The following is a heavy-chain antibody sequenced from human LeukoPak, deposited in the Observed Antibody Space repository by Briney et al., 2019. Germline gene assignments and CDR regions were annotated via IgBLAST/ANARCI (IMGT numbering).Heavy chain of an antibody. CDR1: KFTFSDYW. CDR3: AKDLAGSGSYSFDY. J-gene: IGHJ4*02. D-gene: IGHD1-26*01. Sequence: GGSLRLSCAASKFTFSDYWMNWVRQAPGRGLEWVSAISGSGGSTYYADSVKGRFTISRDNSKNTLYLQMNSLRVEDTAVYYCAKDLAGSGSYSFDYWGQGTLVTVSS. CDR2: ISGSGGST. V-gene: IGHV3-23*01.